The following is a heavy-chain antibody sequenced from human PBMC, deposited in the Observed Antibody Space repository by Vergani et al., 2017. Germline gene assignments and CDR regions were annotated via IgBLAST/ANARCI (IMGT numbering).Heavy chain of an antibody. CDR1: GFTFNHYA. CDR3: AKANPRNSGYDYLYYYHAMDV. Sequence: EVQLLESGGDLVQPGGSLRLSCAASGFTFNHYAMNWVRQAPGKGLEWVSGISGSGGSTSYAGSVKGRFTISGDSSKNTLYLQMNSLSAGDTAVYYCAKANPRNSGYDYLYYYHAMDVWGQGTTVTVSS. D-gene: IGHD5-12*01. J-gene: IGHJ6*02. V-gene: IGHV3-23*01. CDR2: ISGSGGST.